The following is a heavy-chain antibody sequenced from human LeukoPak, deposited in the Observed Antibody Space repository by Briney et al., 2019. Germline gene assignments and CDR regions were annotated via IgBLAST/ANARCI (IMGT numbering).Heavy chain of an antibody. Sequence: EALKISCKGSGYSFTNSWIGGVRQMPGKGLELMGIINPADSEIRYSPSFQGQVTISVDKSISTAYLQWSSLKASDTAMYYCSRQGCTTTSCHTIDSWGQGTLVTVSS. CDR1: GYSFTNSW. J-gene: IGHJ4*02. CDR2: INPADSEI. D-gene: IGHD2-2*02. CDR3: SRQGCTTTSCHTIDS. V-gene: IGHV5-51*01.